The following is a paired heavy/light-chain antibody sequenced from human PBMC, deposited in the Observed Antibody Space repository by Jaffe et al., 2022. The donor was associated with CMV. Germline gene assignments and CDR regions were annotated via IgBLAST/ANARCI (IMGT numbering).Light chain of an antibody. CDR1: QSLVHSDGNTY. Sequence: DVVMTQSPLSLPVTLGQPASISCRSSQSLVHSDGNTYLNWFLQRPGQSPRRLIYKVSNRDSGVPDRFSGSGSGTDFTLKISRVEAEDVGIYYCVQGTHWVFTFGPGTKVDIE. CDR2: KVS. CDR3: VQGTHWVFT. J-gene: IGKJ3*01. V-gene: IGKV2-30*02.
Heavy chain of an antibody. CDR3: ARDPGTTVDY. D-gene: IGHD4-4*01. Sequence: QVQLVESGGGLVKPGGSLRLSCAASGFTFSNYYMSWIRQAPGKGLEWVAYITSSGTNQYYADSVKGRVTISRDNAKNSLYLQMNSLRAEDTAIYYCARDPGTTVDYWGQGTLVTVSS. J-gene: IGHJ4*02. CDR2: ITSSGTNQ. CDR1: GFTFSNYY. V-gene: IGHV3-11*01.